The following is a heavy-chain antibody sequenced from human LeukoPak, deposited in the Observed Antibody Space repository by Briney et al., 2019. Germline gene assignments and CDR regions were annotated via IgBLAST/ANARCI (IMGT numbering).Heavy chain of an antibody. CDR1: GFTFSSYK. CDR3: AELGITMIGGV. CDR2: ISGSGSTI. J-gene: IGHJ6*04. V-gene: IGHV3-48*03. D-gene: IGHD3-10*02. Sequence: GGSLNLSCPASGFTFSSYKRNWVRKAPGKGLEGVSYISGSGSTIYSADSVKGRFTISRDNAKNSLYLKMNSLRAEDTAVYYCAELGITMIGGVWGKGTTVTISS.